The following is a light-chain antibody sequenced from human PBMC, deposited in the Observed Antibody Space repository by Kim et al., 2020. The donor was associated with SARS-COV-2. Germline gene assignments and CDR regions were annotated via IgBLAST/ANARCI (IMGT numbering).Light chain of an antibody. CDR2: DTG. Sequence: PGSTVTLTCYCSTGAVTSDHFPSWYQQKPGQAPRTLIYDTGNRHSGTPARFSGSLLGSKAALTLSAAQAEDEADYYCLLSYSDSRVFGGGTQLTVL. CDR3: LLSYSDSRV. CDR1: TGAVTSDHF. J-gene: IGLJ2*01. V-gene: IGLV7-46*01.